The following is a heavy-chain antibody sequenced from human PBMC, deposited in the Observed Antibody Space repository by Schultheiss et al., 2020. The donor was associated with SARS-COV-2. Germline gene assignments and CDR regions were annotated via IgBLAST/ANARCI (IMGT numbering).Heavy chain of an antibody. CDR3: AKDRYCSSTSCYDP. CDR2: ISYDGSNK. V-gene: IGHV3-30-3*01. CDR1: GFTFSSYA. Sequence: GGSLRLSCAASGFTFSSYAMHWVRQAPGKGLEWVAVISYDGSNKYYADSVKGRFTISRDNSKNTLYLQMNSLRAEDTAVYYCAKDRYCSSTSCYDPWGQGTLVTVSS. D-gene: IGHD2-2*01. J-gene: IGHJ5*02.